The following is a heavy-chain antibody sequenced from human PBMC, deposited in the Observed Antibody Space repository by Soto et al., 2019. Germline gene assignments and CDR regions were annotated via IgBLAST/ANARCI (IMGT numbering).Heavy chain of an antibody. CDR3: ARVGGKDDFWSGYGNWFDP. J-gene: IGHJ5*02. Sequence: QVQLVQSGAEVKKPGASVKVSCKASGYTFTSYGISWVRQAPGQGLEWMGWISAYNGNTNYAQKLQGRVTMTTDTSTSTGYMELRSLRSDDTAVYYCARVGGKDDFWSGYGNWFDPWGQGTLVTVSS. V-gene: IGHV1-18*01. CDR2: ISAYNGNT. CDR1: GYTFTSYG. D-gene: IGHD3-3*01.